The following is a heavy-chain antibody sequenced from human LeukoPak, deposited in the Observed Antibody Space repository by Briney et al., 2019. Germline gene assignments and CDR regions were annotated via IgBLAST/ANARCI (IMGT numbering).Heavy chain of an antibody. J-gene: IGHJ5*02. D-gene: IGHD6-25*01. CDR1: GYRFISYW. CDR2: IHPGEYER. Sequence: GESLQISCKGSGYRFISYWIGWVRQMPGKGLEWMGVIHPGEYERRYSPSFEGQVTISADKSISTAYMQWSSLKASDTAMYYCARRTDSGWKWFDPWGQGTLVTVSS. CDR3: ARRTDSGWKWFDP. V-gene: IGHV5-51*01.